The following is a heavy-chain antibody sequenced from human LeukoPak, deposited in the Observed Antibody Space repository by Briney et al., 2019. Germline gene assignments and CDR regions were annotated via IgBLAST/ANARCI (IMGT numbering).Heavy chain of an antibody. CDR2: INPNSGGT. D-gene: IGHD2-15*01. CDR3: ARDRGVDYCSGGSCSHYYYYMDV. Sequence: GASVTVSCKASGYTFTGYYMHWVRQAPGQGLEGMGWINPNSGGTNYAQKLQGRVTMTRDTSINTAYMELSRLTSDDTAVYYCARDRGVDYCSGGSCSHYYYYMDVWGKGTTVTISS. V-gene: IGHV1-2*02. CDR1: GYTFTGYY. J-gene: IGHJ6*03.